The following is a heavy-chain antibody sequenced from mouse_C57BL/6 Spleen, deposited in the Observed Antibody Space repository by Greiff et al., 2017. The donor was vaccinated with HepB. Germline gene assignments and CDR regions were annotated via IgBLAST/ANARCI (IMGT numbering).Heavy chain of an antibody. CDR1: GFTFSSYG. D-gene: IGHD4-1*01. CDR2: ISSGGSYT. V-gene: IGHV5-6*01. Sequence: EVKVVESGGDLVKPGGSLKLSCAASGFTFSSYGMSWVRQTPDKRLEWVATISSGGSYTYYPDSVKGRFTISRDNAKNTLYLQMSSLKSEDTAMYYCARLTGTEAMDYWGQGTSVTVSS. CDR3: ARLTGTEAMDY. J-gene: IGHJ4*01.